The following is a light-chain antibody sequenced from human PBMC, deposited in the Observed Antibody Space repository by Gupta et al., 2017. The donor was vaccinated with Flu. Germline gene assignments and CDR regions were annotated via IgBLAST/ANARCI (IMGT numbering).Light chain of an antibody. J-gene: IGKJ2*03. CDR3: QQRSNWPPQYS. CDR2: DAS. V-gene: IGKV3-11*01. CDR1: QSVSSS. Sequence: EIVLTQSPATLSLSPGERATLSCRASQSVSSSLAWYQQKPGQAPRLLIYDASNRATGIPARFSGSGSGTDFTLTISSLEPDDFAVYYCQQRSNWPPQYSFGQGTKLEIK.